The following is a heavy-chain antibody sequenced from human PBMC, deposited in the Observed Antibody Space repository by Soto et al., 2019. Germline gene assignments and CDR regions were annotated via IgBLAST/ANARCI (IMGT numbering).Heavy chain of an antibody. CDR2: IKEDGSLT. V-gene: IGHV3-7*05. CDR3: VRKVVTFNYADY. CDR1: GFIFSYYY. Sequence: EVQLVESGGGLVQPGGSLRLSCEASGFIFSYYYMRWARQAPGKGLEWVASIKEDGSLTYYVESVKGRFTISRDNAKNSVYLQMNSLRAEDTAVYYCVRKVVTFNYADYWGQGTLVTVSS. J-gene: IGHJ4*02. D-gene: IGHD3-16*01.